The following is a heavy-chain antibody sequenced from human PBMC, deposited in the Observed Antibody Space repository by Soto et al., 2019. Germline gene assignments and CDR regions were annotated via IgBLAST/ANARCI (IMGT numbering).Heavy chain of an antibody. J-gene: IGHJ4*02. V-gene: IGHV3-15*01. Sequence: LRLSCAASGLTFSDAWMSWVRQAPGKGLEWVGRIKSKVDDGTRDYAAPVNGRFTISRDDSKNPLYLQLNSLKIEDPGLYYCATDTPSQLAQIDYWGQGTLVTVSS. CDR2: IKSKVDDGTR. D-gene: IGHD1-1*01. CDR3: ATDTPSQLAQIDY. CDR1: GLTFSDAW.